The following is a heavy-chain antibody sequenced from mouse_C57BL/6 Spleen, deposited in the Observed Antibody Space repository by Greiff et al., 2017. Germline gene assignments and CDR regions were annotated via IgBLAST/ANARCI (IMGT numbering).Heavy chain of an antibody. J-gene: IGHJ3*01. CDR2: IDPEDGDT. Sequence: VQLQQSGAELVRPGASVKLSCTASGFNIKDYYMHWVKQRPEQGLEWIGRIDPEDGDTEYAPKFQGKATKTADTSSNTAYLQLSSLTSEDTAVYYCTTSGMDYDRAYWGQGTLVTVSA. D-gene: IGHD2-4*01. V-gene: IGHV14-1*01. CDR3: TTSGMDYDRAY. CDR1: GFNIKDYY.